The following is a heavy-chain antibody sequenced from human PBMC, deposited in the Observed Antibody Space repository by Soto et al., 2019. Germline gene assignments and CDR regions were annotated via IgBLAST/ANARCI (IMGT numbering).Heavy chain of an antibody. V-gene: IGHV3-23*01. CDR1: GFTFTNYA. Sequence: GGSLRLSCAVSGFTFTNYAMTWVRQAPGKGLEWVSTLSPSGADTYYADSVKGRFTISRDISKSTLFLQMNSLRAEDTAVYFCTRRGGDSGWGAFDVWGQGTMVTVSS. J-gene: IGHJ3*01. CDR3: TRRGGDSGWGAFDV. CDR2: LSPSGADT. D-gene: IGHD4-17*01.